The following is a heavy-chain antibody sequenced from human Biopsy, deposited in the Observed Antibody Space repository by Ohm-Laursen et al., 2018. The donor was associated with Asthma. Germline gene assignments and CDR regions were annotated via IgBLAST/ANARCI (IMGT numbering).Heavy chain of an antibody. Sequence: SLRLSCTASGFTFSVYDIHWVRQAPGKGLEWVAVISYDGGNKFYGDSVKGRFTLSRDNSRNTLYLQMNSLRVEDTAIYYCARTHERWTSIQDDALDIWGQGTMAIVSS. V-gene: IGHV3-30*03. D-gene: IGHD4-23*01. J-gene: IGHJ3*02. CDR2: ISYDGGNK. CDR1: GFTFSVYD. CDR3: ARTHERWTSIQDDALDI.